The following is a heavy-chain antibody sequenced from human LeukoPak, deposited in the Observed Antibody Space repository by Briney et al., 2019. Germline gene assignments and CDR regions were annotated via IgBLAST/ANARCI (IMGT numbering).Heavy chain of an antibody. CDR3: AREGGYYHLDY. Sequence: PGGSLRLSCAASGFTFNNYYMSWIRQAPGKGLEWISYISSTVSTTYYADSVKGRFTISRDNAKNSLYLQMNSLRAEDTAVYYCAREGGYYHLDYWGQGTLVTASS. J-gene: IGHJ4*02. V-gene: IGHV3-11*01. CDR2: ISSTVSTT. D-gene: IGHD3-22*01. CDR1: GFTFNNYY.